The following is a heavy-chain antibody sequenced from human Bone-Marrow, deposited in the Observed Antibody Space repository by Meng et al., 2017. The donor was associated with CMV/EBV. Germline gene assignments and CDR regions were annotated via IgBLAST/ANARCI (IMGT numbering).Heavy chain of an antibody. D-gene: IGHD3-22*01. CDR1: GFTFSSYG. V-gene: IGHV3-23*01. J-gene: IGHJ3*02. Sequence: GESLKISCAASGFTFSSYGMHWVRQAPGKGLEWVSAISGSGGSTYYADSVKGRFTISRDNSKNTLYLQMNSLRAEDTAVYYCAKGGSRITMIVVVMDDAFDIWGQGTMVTVSS. CDR2: ISGSGGST. CDR3: AKGGSRITMIVVVMDDAFDI.